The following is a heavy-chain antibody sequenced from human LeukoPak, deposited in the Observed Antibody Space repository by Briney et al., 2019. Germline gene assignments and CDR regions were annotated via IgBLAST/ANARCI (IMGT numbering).Heavy chain of an antibody. Sequence: PGGSLRLSCAASGFTFSSYWIHWVRQAPGKGLVWVSRIDNDGSDTIYADSVKGRFTISRDNAKNTLYLEMNSLRAEDTAVYFCARGGPNHGFDVCGQGTMVTVSS. J-gene: IGHJ3*01. V-gene: IGHV3-74*01. CDR1: GFTFSSYW. CDR2: IDNDGSDT. D-gene: IGHD4/OR15-4a*01. CDR3: ARGGPNHGFDV.